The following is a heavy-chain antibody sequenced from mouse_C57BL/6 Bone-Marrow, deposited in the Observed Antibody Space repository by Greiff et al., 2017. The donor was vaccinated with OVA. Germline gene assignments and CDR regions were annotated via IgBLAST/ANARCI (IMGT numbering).Heavy chain of an antibody. D-gene: IGHD1-1*01. CDR2: INPSNGGT. CDR3: ARGGSSSWYFDV. Sequence: VQLQQPGTELVKPGASVKLSCKASGYTFTSYWMHWVKQRPGQGLECIGNINPSNGGTTYNEKFKSKATLTVDKSSSTAYMQLSSRTSEDSAVYYCARGGSSSWYFDVWGTGTTVTVSS. V-gene: IGHV1-53*01. CDR1: GYTFTSYW. J-gene: IGHJ1*03.